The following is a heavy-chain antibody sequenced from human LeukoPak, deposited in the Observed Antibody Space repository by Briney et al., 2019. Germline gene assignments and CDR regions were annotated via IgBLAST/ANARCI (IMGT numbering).Heavy chain of an antibody. V-gene: IGHV3-74*01. CDR1: GFTFSTYW. CDR2: INRDGSST. Sequence: GGSLRLSCAASGFTFSTYWMHWVRQAPGKGLVWVSRINRDGSSTSYADSVKGRFTISRDNAKNTLYLQMNSLRAEDTAVYYCARDRETYYDIMTGYYTLGDAFDIWGQGTMVTVSS. J-gene: IGHJ3*02. D-gene: IGHD3-9*01. CDR3: ARDRETYYDIMTGYYTLGDAFDI.